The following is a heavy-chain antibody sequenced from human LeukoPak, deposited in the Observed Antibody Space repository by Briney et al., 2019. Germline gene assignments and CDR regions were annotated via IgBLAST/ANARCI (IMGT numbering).Heavy chain of an antibody. D-gene: IGHD6-13*01. Sequence: GASVKVSRKASGYTFATYGFCWVRQAPGHGLEWMGWISSNTGKTDYAQKLQGRVTLTTDTSTSTAYMELRSLRPDDTALYYCAKVAGDRMDYWGEGTLLSVSS. V-gene: IGHV1-18*01. CDR2: ISSNTGKT. J-gene: IGHJ4*02. CDR3: AKVAGDRMDY. CDR1: GYTFATYG.